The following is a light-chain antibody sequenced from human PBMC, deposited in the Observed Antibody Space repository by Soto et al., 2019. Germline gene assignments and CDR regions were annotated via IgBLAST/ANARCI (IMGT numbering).Light chain of an antibody. CDR2: DAS. Sequence: DIQMTQSPSSLSASVGDRVTITCRASQIISSYLNWYQQKPGKATKLLIYDASSLQSGVPSRFSGSGSGTDFTLTISSLQPEDFATYSCLQSYSTPFTFGPGTKVDIK. V-gene: IGKV1-39*01. CDR1: QIISSY. J-gene: IGKJ3*01. CDR3: LQSYSTPFT.